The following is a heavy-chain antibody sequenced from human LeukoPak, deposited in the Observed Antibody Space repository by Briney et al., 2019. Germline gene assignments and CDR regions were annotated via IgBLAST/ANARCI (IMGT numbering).Heavy chain of an antibody. Sequence: GGSMRLSCAASGFTFSSYEMNWVRQAPGKGLEWVSYISSSGSTIYYADSVKGRFTISRDNAKNSLYLQMNSLRAEDTAVYYCASWPFLAYCGGDCYLDVWGKGTTVTVSS. D-gene: IGHD2-21*01. V-gene: IGHV3-48*03. J-gene: IGHJ6*03. CDR1: GFTFSSYE. CDR2: ISSSGSTI. CDR3: ASWPFLAYCGGDCYLDV.